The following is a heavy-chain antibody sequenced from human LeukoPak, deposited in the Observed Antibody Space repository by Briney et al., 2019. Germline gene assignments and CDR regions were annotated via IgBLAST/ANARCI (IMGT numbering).Heavy chain of an antibody. CDR1: GFTFSSHW. CDR2: INHFGNEE. D-gene: IGHD3-10*01. J-gene: IGHJ4*02. V-gene: IGHV3-7*01. CDR3: GRGKVWSRTYFDF. Sequence: GGSLRLSCAASGFTFSSHWMTWVRQAPGKGLEWVANINHFGNEEYYVDSVKGRFTISRDNAKNSLYLQMNSLRAEDTAVYYCGRGKVWSRTYFDFWGQGTLVTVSS.